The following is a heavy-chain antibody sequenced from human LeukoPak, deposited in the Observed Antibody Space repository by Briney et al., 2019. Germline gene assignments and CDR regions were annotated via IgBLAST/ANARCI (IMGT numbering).Heavy chain of an antibody. CDR2: IYSGGST. D-gene: IGHD3-22*01. CDR3: ARVPSITMTFDY. Sequence: GRSLRLSCAASGFTFSSYGMHWVRQAPGKGLEWVSVIYSGGSTYYADSVKGRFTISRDNSKNTLYLQMNSLRAEDTAVYYCARVPSITMTFDYWGQGTLVTVSS. V-gene: IGHV3-53*01. CDR1: GFTFSSYG. J-gene: IGHJ4*02.